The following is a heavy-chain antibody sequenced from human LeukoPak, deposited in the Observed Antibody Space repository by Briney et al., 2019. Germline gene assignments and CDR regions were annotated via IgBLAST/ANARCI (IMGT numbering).Heavy chain of an antibody. J-gene: IGHJ5*02. CDR2: IYTSGST. D-gene: IGHD2-2*01. V-gene: IGHV4-4*07. CDR3: ARDESIVVLPAPGGLGWFDP. Sequence: SETLSLTCTVSGGSISSYYWSWIRQPAGKGLEWIGRIYTSGSTNYNPSLKSRVTMSVDTSKNQFSLKLSSVTAADTAVYYCARDESIVVLPAPGGLGWFDPWGQGTLVTVSS. CDR1: GGSISSYY.